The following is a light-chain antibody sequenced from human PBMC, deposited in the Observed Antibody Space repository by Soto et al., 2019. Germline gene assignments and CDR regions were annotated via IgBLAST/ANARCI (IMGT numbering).Light chain of an antibody. CDR1: SSDIGAYNY. Sequence: QSVLTQPASVSGSPGQSITISCTGTSSDIGAYNYVSWYQQLPGKAPKVMIYDVSNRPSGVSDLFSGSKSGNTASLTISVLRAEDEADYYGNSYTRSSAYVFGTGIKVTVL. J-gene: IGLJ1*01. V-gene: IGLV2-14*03. CDR2: DVS. CDR3: NSYTRSSAYV.